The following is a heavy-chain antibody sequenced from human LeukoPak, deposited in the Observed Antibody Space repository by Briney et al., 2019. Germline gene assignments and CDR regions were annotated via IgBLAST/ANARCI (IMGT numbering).Heavy chain of an antibody. CDR1: GGSISSYY. CDR2: IYYSGST. CDR3: ARDAYSSGFFFDY. Sequence: ASEPLSLTCTVSGGSISSYYWSWIGQPPGKALEWIGYIYYSGSTNYNPSLKSRVTISVDTSKNQFSLKLSSVTAADTAVYYCARDAYSSGFFFDYWGQGTLVTVSS. D-gene: IGHD6-19*01. J-gene: IGHJ4*02. V-gene: IGHV4-59*01.